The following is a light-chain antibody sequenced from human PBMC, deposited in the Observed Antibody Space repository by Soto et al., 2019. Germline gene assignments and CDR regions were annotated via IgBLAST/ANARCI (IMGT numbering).Light chain of an antibody. CDR1: SSNIGAGYN. Sequence: QSVLTQPPSVSGAPGQRVTISCTGSSSNIGAGYNVHWYQQFPGTAPKVLIYGDSSRPSGVPDRFSGSKSGTSASLAITGLQAEDEADYYCQSYDSSLSGWVFGGGTKLTVL. V-gene: IGLV1-40*01. J-gene: IGLJ3*02. CDR3: QSYDSSLSGWV. CDR2: GDS.